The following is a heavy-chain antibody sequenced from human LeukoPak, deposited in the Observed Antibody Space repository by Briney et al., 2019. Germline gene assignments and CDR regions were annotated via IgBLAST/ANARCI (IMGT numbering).Heavy chain of an antibody. Sequence: SETLSLTCAVYGGSFSGYYWSWIRQPPGKGLEWIGEINHSGSTNYNPSLKSRVTISVDTSKNQFSLKLSSVTAADTAVYCCARGLEDYGMDVWGQGTTVTVSS. CDR3: ARGLEDYGMDV. V-gene: IGHV4-34*01. CDR2: INHSGST. J-gene: IGHJ6*02. CDR1: GGSFSGYY.